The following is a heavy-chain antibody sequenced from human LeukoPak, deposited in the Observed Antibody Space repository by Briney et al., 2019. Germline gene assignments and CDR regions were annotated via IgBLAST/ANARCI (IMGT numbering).Heavy chain of an antibody. Sequence: PGGSLRLSCAASGFTFSSYSMNWVRQAPGKGLEWVSSISSSSSYIYYADSVKGRFTISRDNAKNSLYLQMNSLRAEDTAVYYCVRAGQQLVAPPDYWGQGTLVTVSS. V-gene: IGHV3-21*01. J-gene: IGHJ4*02. CDR2: ISSSSSYI. CDR1: GFTFSSYS. D-gene: IGHD6-13*01. CDR3: VRAGQQLVAPPDY.